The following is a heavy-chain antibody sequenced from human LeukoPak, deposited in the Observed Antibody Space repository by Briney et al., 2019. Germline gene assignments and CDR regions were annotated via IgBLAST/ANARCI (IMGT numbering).Heavy chain of an antibody. CDR1: GGSFSGYY. J-gene: IGHJ4*02. D-gene: IGHD2-15*01. Sequence: SETLSLTCAVYGGSFSGYYWSWIRQPPGKGLEWIGEINHSGSTNYNPSLKSRVTISVDTSKNQFSLKLSSVTAADTAVYYCVAILLRSNYWGQGTLVTVSS. CDR2: INHSGST. CDR3: VAILLRSNY. V-gene: IGHV4-34*01.